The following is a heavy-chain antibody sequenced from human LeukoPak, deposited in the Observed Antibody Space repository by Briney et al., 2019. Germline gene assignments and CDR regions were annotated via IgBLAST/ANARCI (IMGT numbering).Heavy chain of an antibody. Sequence: SETLSLTCAVYGGSFSGYYWSWIRQPPGKGLEWIGEINHSGSTNYNPSLKSRVTISVDTSKNQFSLKQSSVTAADTAVYYCARGDWGSPDYYYMDVWGKGTTVTISS. D-gene: IGHD7-27*01. CDR2: INHSGST. CDR1: GGSFSGYY. CDR3: ARGDWGSPDYYYMDV. J-gene: IGHJ6*03. V-gene: IGHV4-34*01.